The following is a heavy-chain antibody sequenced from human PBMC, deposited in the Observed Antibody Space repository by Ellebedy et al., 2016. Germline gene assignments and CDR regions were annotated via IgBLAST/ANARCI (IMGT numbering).Heavy chain of an antibody. V-gene: IGHV1-18*01. CDR1: GYTFTSYG. J-gene: IGHJ6*02. D-gene: IGHD3-10*01. CDR2: ISAYNGNT. Sequence: ASVKVSXXASGYTFTSYGISWVRQAPGQGLEWMGWISAYNGNTNYAQKLQGRVTMTTDTSTSTAYMELRSLRSDDTAVYYCARQMPYYYGSGSYFGGPPGDYYYGMDVWGQGTTVTVSS. CDR3: ARQMPYYYGSGSYFGGPPGDYYYGMDV.